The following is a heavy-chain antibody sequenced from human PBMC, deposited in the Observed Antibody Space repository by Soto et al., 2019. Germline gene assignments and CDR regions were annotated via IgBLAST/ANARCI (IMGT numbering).Heavy chain of an antibody. V-gene: IGHV4-59*08. D-gene: IGHD5-18*01. CDR3: ARQGGLRDYYYMDV. CDR2: IYYSGST. J-gene: IGHJ6*03. Sequence: SETLSLTCTVSGGSISSYYWSWIRQPPGKGLEWIGYIYYSGSTNYNPSLKSRVTISVGTSKNQFSLKLSSVTAADTAVYYCARQGGLRDYYYMDVWGKGTTVTVSS. CDR1: GGSISSYY.